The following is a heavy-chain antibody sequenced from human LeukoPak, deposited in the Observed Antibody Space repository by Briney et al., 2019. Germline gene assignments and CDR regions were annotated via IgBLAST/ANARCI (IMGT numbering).Heavy chain of an antibody. D-gene: IGHD1-7*01. CDR3: AKDGLELLDDAFDI. J-gene: IGHJ3*02. V-gene: IGHV3-30*02. Sequence: PGGSLRLSCAASGFTFSSYGMHWVRQALGKGLEWVAFIRYDGSNKYYADSVKGRFTISRDNSKNTLYLQMNSLRAEDTAVYYCAKDGLELLDDAFDIWGQGTMVTVSS. CDR1: GFTFSSYG. CDR2: IRYDGSNK.